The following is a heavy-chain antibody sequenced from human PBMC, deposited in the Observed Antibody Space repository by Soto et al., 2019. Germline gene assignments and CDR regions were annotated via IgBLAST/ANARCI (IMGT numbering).Heavy chain of an antibody. V-gene: IGHV3-30-3*01. Sequence: GGSLRLSCAASGFTFSSYAMHWVRQAPGKGLEWVAVISYDGSNKYYADSVKGRFTISRDNSKNTLYLQMNSLRAEDTAVYYCAREGYCSSTSCSIRTHNGFDPWGQGTLVTGSS. CDR2: ISYDGSNK. D-gene: IGHD2-2*01. CDR3: AREGYCSSTSCSIRTHNGFDP. J-gene: IGHJ5*02. CDR1: GFTFSSYA.